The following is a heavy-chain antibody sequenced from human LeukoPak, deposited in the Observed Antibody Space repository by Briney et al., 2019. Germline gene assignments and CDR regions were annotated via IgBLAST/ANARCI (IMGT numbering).Heavy chain of an antibody. Sequence: GGSLRLSCAASGFSFDDYAMHWVRQARRKGVEWVSGISWHSGRIAYADSVRGRFTISRDNAKNSLSLQMNSLRDDDTAVYYCAKDAYGGATFFYYMDVWGKGTTVIVSS. J-gene: IGHJ6*03. CDR3: AKDAYGGATFFYYMDV. D-gene: IGHD2/OR15-2a*01. V-gene: IGHV3-9*01. CDR2: ISWHSGRI. CDR1: GFSFDDYA.